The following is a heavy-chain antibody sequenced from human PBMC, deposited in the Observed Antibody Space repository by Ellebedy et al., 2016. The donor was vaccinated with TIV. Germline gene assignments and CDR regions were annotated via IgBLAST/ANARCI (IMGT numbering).Heavy chain of an antibody. V-gene: IGHV1-2*02. J-gene: IGHJ6*02. CDR2: INPDSGGT. D-gene: IGHD6-13*01. CDR3: ARVRRGSSGMDV. Sequence: ASVKVSCKASGYTFTANYIHWVRQAPGKGLEWMGWINPDSGGTNFARKFQGRVTMTRDTSVHTVYMELSRLESDDTAVYYCARVRRGSSGMDVWGQGTTVTVS. CDR1: GYTFTANY.